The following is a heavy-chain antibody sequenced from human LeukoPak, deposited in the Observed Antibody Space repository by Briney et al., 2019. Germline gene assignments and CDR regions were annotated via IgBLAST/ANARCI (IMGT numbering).Heavy chain of an antibody. CDR2: IYYSGST. CDR3: ARHVVWQFVPSSGLRGAFDI. D-gene: IGHD6-6*01. Sequence: SETLSLTSTVSGGSISSSSYYWGWIRQPPGKGLEWIGSIYYSGSTYYNPSLKSRVTISVDTSKNQFSLKLSSVTAADTAVYYCARHVVWQFVPSSGLRGAFDIWGQGTMVTVSS. V-gene: IGHV4-39*01. J-gene: IGHJ3*02. CDR1: GGSISSSSYY.